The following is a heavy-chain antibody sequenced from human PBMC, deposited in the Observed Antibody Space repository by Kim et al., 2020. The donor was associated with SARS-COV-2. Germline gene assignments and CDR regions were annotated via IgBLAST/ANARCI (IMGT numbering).Heavy chain of an antibody. CDR3: ARGGTLCSSTSCYSHYYYGMDV. D-gene: IGHD2-2*02. Sequence: SETLSLTCTVSGGSISSGGYYWSWIRQHPGKGLEWIGYIYYSGSTYYNPSLKSRVTISVDTSKNQFSLKLSSVTAADTAVYYCARGGTLCSSTSCYSHYYYGMDVWGQGTTVTVSS. CDR1: GGSISSGGYY. V-gene: IGHV4-31*03. CDR2: IYYSGST. J-gene: IGHJ6*02.